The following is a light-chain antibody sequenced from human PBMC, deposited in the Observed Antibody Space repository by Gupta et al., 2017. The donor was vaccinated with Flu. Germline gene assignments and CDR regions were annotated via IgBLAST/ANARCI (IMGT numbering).Light chain of an antibody. J-gene: IGLJ1*01. V-gene: IGLV2-14*01. CDR2: ESS. CDR3: SSYTSTTALYV. CDR1: SSDGGGYDY. Sequence: SSDGGGYDYGACVQQNPGKAPKLMIYESSNRPSGVSNRFSGSKSGKTASLTISGLQAEDEADYYCSSYTSTTALYVFGTGTKVTVL.